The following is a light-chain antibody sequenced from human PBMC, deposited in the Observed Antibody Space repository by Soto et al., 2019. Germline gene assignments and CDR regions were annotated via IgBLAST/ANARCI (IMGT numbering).Light chain of an antibody. CDR2: DAS. Sequence: EIVLTQSPATLSLSPGERATVSCRASQSISNYLAWYQQKPGQAPRLLIWDASNRATGIPPRFSGSGSGTEFTLTISSLQSEDFAVYYCQQYNNWPPYTFGQGTKLEIK. J-gene: IGKJ2*01. V-gene: IGKV3-11*01. CDR3: QQYNNWPPYT. CDR1: QSISNY.